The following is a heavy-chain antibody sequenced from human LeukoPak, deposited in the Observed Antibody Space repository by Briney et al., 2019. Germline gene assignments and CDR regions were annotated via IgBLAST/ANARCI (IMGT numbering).Heavy chain of an antibody. CDR1: GFTFSRYA. CDR2: ISYDGSNK. J-gene: IGHJ4*02. CDR3: ARVEGRFYGSGSYRGFDY. D-gene: IGHD3-10*01. V-gene: IGHV3-30*04. Sequence: GGSLRLSCAASGFTFSRYAMHWVRQAPGKGLEWVTVISYDGSNKYYADSVKGRFTISRDNSKNTLYLQMNSLRVEDTAVYYCARVEGRFYGSGSYRGFDYWGQGTLVTVSS.